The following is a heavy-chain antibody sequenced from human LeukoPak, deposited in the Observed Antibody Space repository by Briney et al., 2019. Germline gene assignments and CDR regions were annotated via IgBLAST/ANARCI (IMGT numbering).Heavy chain of an antibody. Sequence: PGGSLRLSCAASGFTVSSNYMSWVRQPPGKGLEWVSVIYSGGTTFYADSVKGRFTISRDKSKNTLYLQMNSLRADDTAVYYCAKLKGWYGEGYFDYWGQGTVVTVYS. J-gene: IGHJ4*02. CDR1: GFTVSSNY. CDR2: IYSGGTT. V-gene: IGHV3-53*01. D-gene: IGHD3-10*01. CDR3: AKLKGWYGEGYFDY.